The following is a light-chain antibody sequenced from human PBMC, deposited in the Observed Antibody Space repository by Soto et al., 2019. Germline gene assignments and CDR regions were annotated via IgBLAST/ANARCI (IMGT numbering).Light chain of an antibody. V-gene: IGLV1-51*02. CDR2: ENN. CDR1: SSNIGNNY. Sequence: QSVLTQPPSVSAAPGQKVTISCSGSSSNIGNNYVSWYQQLPGTAPKLLIYENNKRPSGIPDRFSGSKSGTSATLAITGLQTGDEADYYCGTWDSLFGGGTKVTVL. CDR3: GTWDSL. J-gene: IGLJ2*01.